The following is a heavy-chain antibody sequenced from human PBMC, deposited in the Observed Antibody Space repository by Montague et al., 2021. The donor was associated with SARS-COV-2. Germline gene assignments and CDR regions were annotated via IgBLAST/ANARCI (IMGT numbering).Heavy chain of an antibody. CDR2: IDHSGST. CDR3: ARRGSGRSDLAY. CDR1: GGSISSNY. D-gene: IGHD1-26*01. Sequence: SETLSLTCAVSGGSISSNYWYWIRQPPRTGLEWIGEIDHSGSTNYNSYLKSRVSMSVDKSWNQISLRLTSVTAADTAIYYCARRGSGRSDLAYWGQGTLVTVSS. J-gene: IGHJ4*02. V-gene: IGHV4-34*01.